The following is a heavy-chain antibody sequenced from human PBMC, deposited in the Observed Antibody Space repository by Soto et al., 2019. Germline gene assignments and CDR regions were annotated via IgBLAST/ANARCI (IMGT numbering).Heavy chain of an antibody. CDR1: GGTFSSYA. D-gene: IGHD5-12*01. CDR3: VRVVAIPGYPDN. V-gene: IGHV1-69*12. Sequence: QVQLVQSGAEVRQPASSVKVSCKTSGGTFSSYAISWVRQAPGQGLDWMGGIVPIVDTSTYAQKFPGRVTITADESTSTVYMELSSLRADDTAVYYCVRVVAIPGYPDNWGQGTLGTVSS. CDR2: IVPIVDTS. J-gene: IGHJ4*02.